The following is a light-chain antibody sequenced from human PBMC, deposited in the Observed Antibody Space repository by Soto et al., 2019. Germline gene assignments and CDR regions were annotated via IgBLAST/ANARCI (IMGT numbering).Light chain of an antibody. CDR1: QSVSSN. Sequence: EIVMTHSPATLSVSPCERATLSFRAGQSVSSNLAWYQQKPGQAPRLLIYGESTRATGIPARFSGSGSGTEFTLTISSMQSEDFAVYYCQQYNNWPPTWTFGQGTKVDIK. V-gene: IGKV3-15*01. CDR2: GES. CDR3: QQYNNWPPTWT. J-gene: IGKJ1*01.